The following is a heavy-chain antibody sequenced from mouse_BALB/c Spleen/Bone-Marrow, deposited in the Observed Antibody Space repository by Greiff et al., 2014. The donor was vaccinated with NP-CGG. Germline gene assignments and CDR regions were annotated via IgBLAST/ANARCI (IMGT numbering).Heavy chain of an antibody. D-gene: IGHD3-1*01. V-gene: IGHV2-9*02. J-gene: IGHJ4*01. CDR3: ARERGYELLSFYYYARDY. Sequence: QVQLQQSXPGLVAPSQSLSITCTVSGFSLTSCGVHWVRQPPGKGLEWLGVIWAGGSTNYNSALMSRLSISKDNSKSQVFLKMNSLQTDDTAMYYCARERGYELLSFYYYARDYWGQGTSVTVSS. CDR1: GFSLTSCG. CDR2: IWAGGST.